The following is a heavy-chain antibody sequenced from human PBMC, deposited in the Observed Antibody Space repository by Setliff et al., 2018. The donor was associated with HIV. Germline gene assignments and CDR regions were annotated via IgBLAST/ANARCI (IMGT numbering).Heavy chain of an antibody. Sequence: PGGSLRLSCAASGFRFSIYAMHWVRQAPDEGLEWVAVISHDEANEYYADSVRGRFTISRDNSNNTLFLQMNSLRIEDTAVYYCAREADSTKYYYMDVWGKGTTVTVSS. CDR1: GFRFSIYA. CDR3: AREADSTKYYYMDV. V-gene: IGHV3-30*04. J-gene: IGHJ6*03. CDR2: ISHDEANE. D-gene: IGHD3-22*01.